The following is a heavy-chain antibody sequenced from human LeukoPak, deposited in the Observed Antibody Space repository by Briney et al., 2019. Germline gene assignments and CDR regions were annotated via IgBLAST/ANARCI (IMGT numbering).Heavy chain of an antibody. CDR1: GFTFDDYA. CDR2: ISWDGGST. J-gene: IGHJ4*02. V-gene: IGHV3-43D*03. D-gene: IGHD3-9*01. Sequence: PGGSLRLSCAASGFTFDDYAMHWVRQAPGKGLEWVSLISWDGGSTYYADSVKGRFTISRDNSKNSLYLQMNSLRAEDTALYYCAKGRLYYDILTGAFDFDYWGQGTLVTVSS. CDR3: AKGRLYYDILTGAFDFDY.